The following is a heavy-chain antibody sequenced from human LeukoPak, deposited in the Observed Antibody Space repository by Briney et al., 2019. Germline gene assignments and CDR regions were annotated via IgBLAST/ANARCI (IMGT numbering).Heavy chain of an antibody. V-gene: IGHV3-30*04. CDR1: GFTFSSYA. CDR3: CSTNSLDY. CDR2: ISYDGSNK. Sequence: GRSLRLSCAASGFTFSSYAMHWVRQAPGKGLEWVAVISYDGSNKYYADSVKGRFTISRDNSKNTLYLQMNSLRAEDTAVYYCCSTNSLDYWGQGTLVTVPS. D-gene: IGHD2-2*01. J-gene: IGHJ4*02.